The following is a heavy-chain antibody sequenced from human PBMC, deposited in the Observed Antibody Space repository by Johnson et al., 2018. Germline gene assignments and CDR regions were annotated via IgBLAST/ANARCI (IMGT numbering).Heavy chain of an antibody. CDR2: INWNSGYI. CDR1: GFTFDDYA. D-gene: IGHD2-15*01. V-gene: IGHV3-9*01. J-gene: IGHJ3*02. CDR3: AKDEQALCSGGNCYSYAVDI. Sequence: EVQLVESGGGLVQPGRSLRLSCAASGFTFDDYAMNWVRQAPGKGLEWVSSINWNSGYIAYADSVKGRFTLSRDNAKNSLYLQMKSLKTEDTALFYCAKDEQALCSGGNCYSYAVDIWGQGTMVTVSS.